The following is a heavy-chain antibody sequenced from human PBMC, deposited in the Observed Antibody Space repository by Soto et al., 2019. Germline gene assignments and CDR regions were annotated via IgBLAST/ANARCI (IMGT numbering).Heavy chain of an antibody. Sequence: QVQLVQSGAEVKKPGASVKVSCKASGYTFTGYYMHWGRQAPGQGLEWMGWINPNSGGTNYAQKFQGWVTMTRHTSISTAYMELSRLRSDDTAVYYCARVNTYYDYVWGSYRPYYFDYWGQGTLVTVSS. CDR3: ARVNTYYDYVWGSYRPYYFDY. V-gene: IGHV1-2*04. CDR2: INPNSGGT. CDR1: GYTFTGYY. J-gene: IGHJ4*02. D-gene: IGHD3-16*01.